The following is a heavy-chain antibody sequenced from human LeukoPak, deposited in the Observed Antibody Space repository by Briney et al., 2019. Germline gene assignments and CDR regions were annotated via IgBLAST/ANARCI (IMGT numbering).Heavy chain of an antibody. V-gene: IGHV1-46*01. Sequence: ASVTVSCKASGYTFTNYYMHWVRQAPGQGLEWMGIINPSGGSTNYAQKFQGRVTMTRDTSTGTAYMELRSLRSDDTAVYYCARDRGYSSRGWDYWGQGTLVTVSS. CDR3: ARDRGYSSRGWDY. CDR2: INPSGGST. D-gene: IGHD6-13*01. CDR1: GYTFTNYY. J-gene: IGHJ4*02.